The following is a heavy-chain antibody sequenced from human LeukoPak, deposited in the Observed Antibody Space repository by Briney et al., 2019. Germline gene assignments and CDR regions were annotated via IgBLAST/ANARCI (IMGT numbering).Heavy chain of an antibody. D-gene: IGHD2/OR15-2a*01. CDR2: IYYSGST. Sequence: SETLSLTCTVSGGSISSGGYYWSWIRQHPGKGLEWIGYIYYSGSTYYNPSLKSRVTISVDTSKNQFSLKLSSVTAADTAVYYCARSEIGNWFDPWGQGTLVTVSS. CDR1: GGSISSGGYY. J-gene: IGHJ5*02. V-gene: IGHV4-31*03. CDR3: ARSEIGNWFDP.